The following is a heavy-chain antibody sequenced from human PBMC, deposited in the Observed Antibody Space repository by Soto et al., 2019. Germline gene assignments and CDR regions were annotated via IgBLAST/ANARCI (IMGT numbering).Heavy chain of an antibody. CDR2: IIPIFGTA. J-gene: IGHJ5*02. D-gene: IGHD3-22*01. Sequence: QVQLVQSGAEVKKPGSSVKVSCKASGGTFSSYAISWVRQAPGQGREWMGGIIPIFGTANYAQNFQGRVTITAEESTSTADTELISLRSEDKAVYYCPNKNYYYDSSGSYPWGQGPLVTVSS. V-gene: IGHV1-69*01. CDR3: PNKNYYYDSSGSYP. CDR1: GGTFSSYA.